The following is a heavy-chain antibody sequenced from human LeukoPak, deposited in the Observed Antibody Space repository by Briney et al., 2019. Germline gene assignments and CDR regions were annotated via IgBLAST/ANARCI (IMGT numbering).Heavy chain of an antibody. J-gene: IGHJ3*02. CDR2: ITPLFGNT. Sequence: SVKVSCKASGGTFSSYAISWVRQAPGQGLEWMGRITPLFGNTNYAQKLQGRVTMTTDVSTSTAYMELSSLRSEDTAVYYCARAVWVVADAFDIRGQGTMVTVSS. D-gene: IGHD2-15*01. CDR1: GGTFSSYA. V-gene: IGHV1-69*05. CDR3: ARAVWVVADAFDI.